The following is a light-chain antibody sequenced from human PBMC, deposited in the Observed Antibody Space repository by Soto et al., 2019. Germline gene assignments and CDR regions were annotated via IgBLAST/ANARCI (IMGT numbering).Light chain of an antibody. CDR1: SSDFGAYNY. V-gene: IGLV2-8*01. CDR2: EVS. CDR3: SSYAGSTVI. J-gene: IGLJ2*01. Sequence: QTVLTQPPSASGSPGQSVAISCTGTSSDFGAYNYVSWYQQHPGKAPKLLIFEVSKRPSGVPDRFSGSKSGNTASLTVSGLQAEDEADYYCSSYAGSTVIFGGGTKVTVL.